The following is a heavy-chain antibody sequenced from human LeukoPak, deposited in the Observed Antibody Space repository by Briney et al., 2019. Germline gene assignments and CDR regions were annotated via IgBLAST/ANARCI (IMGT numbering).Heavy chain of an antibody. CDR1: GGSISGYY. Sequence: SETLSLTCTVSGGSISGYYWTWIRQPPGKGLEWIGYIYYSGSTNYNPSLKSRVTISVDTSRNHFSLKLISVTTADTAVYYCARLGYNGGWPDYWGQGTLVTVSS. D-gene: IGHD6-19*01. J-gene: IGHJ4*02. V-gene: IGHV4-59*08. CDR3: ARLGYNGGWPDY. CDR2: IYYSGST.